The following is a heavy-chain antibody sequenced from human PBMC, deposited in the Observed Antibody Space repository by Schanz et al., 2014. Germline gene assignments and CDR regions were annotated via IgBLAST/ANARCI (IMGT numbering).Heavy chain of an antibody. V-gene: IGHV3-23*01. CDR1: GFTFGDYA. CDR2: INTGVNT. D-gene: IGHD3-3*01. Sequence: EVQLLESGGGLVQPGGSLRLSCAASGFTFGDYAMTWVRQAPGKGLEWVSAINTGVNTYYADSVRGRFTMSRDNSKNTLYLQMNSLRPEDTAVYYCVRDSFFAFDYWGQGTLVTVSS. J-gene: IGHJ4*02. CDR3: VRDSFFAFDY.